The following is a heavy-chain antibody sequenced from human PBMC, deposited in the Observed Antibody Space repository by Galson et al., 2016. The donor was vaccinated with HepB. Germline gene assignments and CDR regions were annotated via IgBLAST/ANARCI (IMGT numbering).Heavy chain of an antibody. CDR3: ARGGLTKVRGRNWFDP. Sequence: SLRLSCAASGFTFSDYYMIWIRQAPGKGLEWLSYISSSSTYTNYAASVKGRFTISRDDARNSVYLQMDSLRAEDTALYYCARGGLTKVRGRNWFDPWGQGTLVTVSS. D-gene: IGHD3-10*01. CDR1: GFTFSDYY. V-gene: IGHV3-11*06. CDR2: ISSSSTYT. J-gene: IGHJ5*02.